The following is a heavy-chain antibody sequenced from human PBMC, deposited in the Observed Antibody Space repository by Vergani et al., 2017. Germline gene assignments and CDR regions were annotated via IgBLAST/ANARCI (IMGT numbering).Heavy chain of an antibody. CDR1: GVSFTSYH. J-gene: IGHJ6*03. CDR2: IDHTGRP. Sequence: QVQLQQWGGGLLKPSETLSLTCVVNGVSFTSYHWTWIRQSPGEGLEWVGDIDHTGRPDYNPSLKSRLTMSVDKSRNQFSLTLISVTATDTAIYFCARVNTETNGHLYYYDYMDVWGQGTAVTVS. CDR3: ARVNTETNGHLYYYDYMDV. V-gene: IGHV4-34*01. D-gene: IGHD4-11*01.